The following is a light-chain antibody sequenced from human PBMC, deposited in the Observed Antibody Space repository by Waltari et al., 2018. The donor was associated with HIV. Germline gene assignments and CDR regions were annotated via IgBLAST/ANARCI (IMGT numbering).Light chain of an antibody. CDR3: ATWDSSLSAVV. CDR2: ENY. CDR1: RSNIGNNF. J-gene: IGLJ3*02. Sequence: QSVLTQPPSVSAAPGQKVTISCSGSRSNIGNNFVSWYQQLPGTAPKLLIDENYRRPSGIPDRSSGSKSGTSATLGITGLQTGDEADYYCATWDSSLSAVVFGGGTKLSVL. V-gene: IGLV1-51*02.